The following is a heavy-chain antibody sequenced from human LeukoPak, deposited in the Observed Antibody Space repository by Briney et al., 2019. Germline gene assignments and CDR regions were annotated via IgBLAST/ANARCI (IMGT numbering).Heavy chain of an antibody. J-gene: IGHJ4*02. Sequence: ASVKVSCKASGYTFTGYYMRWVRQAPGQGLEWMGRINPNSGGTNYAQKFQGRVTMTRDTSISTAYMELSRLRSDDMAVYYCARVLGNDYGGNSDYWGQGTLVTVSS. CDR1: GYTFTGYY. CDR3: ARVLGNDYGGNSDY. CDR2: INPNSGGT. V-gene: IGHV1-2*06. D-gene: IGHD4-23*01.